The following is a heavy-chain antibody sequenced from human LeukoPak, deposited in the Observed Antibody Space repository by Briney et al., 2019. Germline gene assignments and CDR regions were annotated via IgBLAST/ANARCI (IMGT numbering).Heavy chain of an antibody. D-gene: IGHD1-26*01. J-gene: IGHJ6*03. CDR3: ARVGRSRGALPNFYYCMDV. Sequence: ASVKVSCKASGDIFNSYSVSWVRQAPGQGLEWMGGIIPMVGSTNYAQKFEGRVTITTDQSTTTVYMELTSLTSEDTAVYYCARVGRSRGALPNFYYCMDVWGKGTTVTVSS. V-gene: IGHV1-69*16. CDR2: IIPMVGST. CDR1: GDIFNSYS.